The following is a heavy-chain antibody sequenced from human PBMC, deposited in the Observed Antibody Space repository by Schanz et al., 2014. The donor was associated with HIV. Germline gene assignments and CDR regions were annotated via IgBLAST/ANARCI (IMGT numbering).Heavy chain of an antibody. J-gene: IGHJ4*02. CDR2: IYYSGST. V-gene: IGHV4-31*03. D-gene: IGHD3-22*01. Sequence: QVQLQESGPGLVKPSETLSLTCTVSGGSISSGGYYWSWIRQHPGEGLEWIGYIYYSGSTYNNPSLKSRVTISVDTFKTQFSLKMSSVTAADTAVYYCARSYYYDGSPLPLDSWGQGTLVTVSS. CDR3: ARSYYYDGSPLPLDS. CDR1: GGSISSGGYY.